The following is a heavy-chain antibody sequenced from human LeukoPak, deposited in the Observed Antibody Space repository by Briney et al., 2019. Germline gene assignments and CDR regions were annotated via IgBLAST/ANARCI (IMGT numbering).Heavy chain of an antibody. D-gene: IGHD1-26*01. J-gene: IGHJ4*02. CDR3: ASSGSYRFDY. CDR2: IWYDGSNK. Sequence: GGSLRLSCVASGFTFSSYGMHWVRQAPGKGLEWVAVIWYDGSNKYYADSVKGRFTISRDNAKNSLYLQMNSLRDEDTAVYYCASSGSYRFDYWGQGTLVTVSS. CDR1: GFTFSSYG. V-gene: IGHV3-33*01.